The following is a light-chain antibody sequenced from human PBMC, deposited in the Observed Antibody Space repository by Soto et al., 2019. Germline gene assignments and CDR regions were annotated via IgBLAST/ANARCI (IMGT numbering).Light chain of an antibody. J-gene: IGKJ1*01. Sequence: DFQMTQSPSTLSPSVGDRVTITCRASQNIMSRLAWFQQKPGQAPKLLIYDASSWESGVPQRFSGSGSGTEFTLTISSLQTDDFSTYYCQQYHSYWTFGQGTKVDIK. CDR1: QNIMSR. CDR2: DAS. V-gene: IGKV1-5*01. CDR3: QQYHSYWT.